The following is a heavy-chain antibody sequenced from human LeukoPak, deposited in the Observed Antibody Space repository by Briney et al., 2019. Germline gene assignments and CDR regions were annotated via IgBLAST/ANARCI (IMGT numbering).Heavy chain of an antibody. J-gene: IGHJ4*02. V-gene: IGHV4-34*01. Sequence: SETLSLTCEVNGGSFDDYHWTWIRQSPGKGLEWIGEINDSGSPLYSPSLRSRLTISVDTSKNQFSMTLTSVTGADTAVYYCARGPHPHWPLGQFWGQGSRVTVSS. D-gene: IGHD3-16*01. CDR1: GGSFDDYH. CDR2: INDSGSP. CDR3: ARGPHPHWPLGQF.